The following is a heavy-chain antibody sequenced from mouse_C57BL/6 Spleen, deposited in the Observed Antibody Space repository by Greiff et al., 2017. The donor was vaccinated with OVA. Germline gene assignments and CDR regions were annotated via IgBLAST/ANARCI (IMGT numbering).Heavy chain of an antibody. D-gene: IGHD3-1*01. V-gene: IGHV1-82*01. Sequence: QVQLKESGPELVKPGASVKISCKASGYAFSSSWMNWVKQRPGKGLEWIGRLYPGDGDTNYNGKFKGKATLSADKSSSTAYMQLSSLTSEDSAVYFCARERANSDYFDYWGQGTTLTVSS. J-gene: IGHJ2*01. CDR2: LYPGDGDT. CDR1: GYAFSSSW. CDR3: ARERANSDYFDY.